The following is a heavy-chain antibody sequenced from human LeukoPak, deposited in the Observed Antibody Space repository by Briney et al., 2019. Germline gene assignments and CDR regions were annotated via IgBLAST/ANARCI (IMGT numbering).Heavy chain of an antibody. CDR1: GGSISSSSYY. CDR3: ATEVYASGWTN. V-gene: IGHV4-39*07. Sequence: SETLSLTCTVSGGSISSSSYYWGWIRQPPGKGLEWIGSIYYSGSTYYNPSLKSRVTISVDTSKNQFSLKLSSVTAADTAVYYCATEVYASGWTNWGQGTLVTVSS. CDR2: IYYSGST. D-gene: IGHD6-19*01. J-gene: IGHJ4*02.